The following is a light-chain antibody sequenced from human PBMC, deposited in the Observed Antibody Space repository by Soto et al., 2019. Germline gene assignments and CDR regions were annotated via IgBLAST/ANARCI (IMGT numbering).Light chain of an antibody. CDR1: QSVSSAY. J-gene: IGKJ2*01. CDR2: GAS. V-gene: IGKV3-20*01. Sequence: EIVLTQSPGTLSLSPGDRATLSCRASQSVSSAYLAWYQQIPGQAPRLLIYGASSRATGITDRFSGSGSGTDFTLTISGLEPEDCAVYYCQQSGSSFYTFGQGTKLEIK. CDR3: QQSGSSFYT.